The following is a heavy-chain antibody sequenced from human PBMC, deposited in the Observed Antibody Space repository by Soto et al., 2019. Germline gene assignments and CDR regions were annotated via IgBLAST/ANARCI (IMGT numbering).Heavy chain of an antibody. D-gene: IGHD2-15*01. J-gene: IGHJ4*02. Sequence: ASVKVSCKASGYTFTSYGISWVRQAPGQGLEWMGWISAYNGNTNYAQKLQGRVTMTTDTSTSTAYMELRSLRSDDTAVYYCARESVPMVYWSGGSCYFDYWGQGTLVTVSS. CDR3: ARESVPMVYWSGGSCYFDY. CDR2: ISAYNGNT. CDR1: GYTFTSYG. V-gene: IGHV1-18*01.